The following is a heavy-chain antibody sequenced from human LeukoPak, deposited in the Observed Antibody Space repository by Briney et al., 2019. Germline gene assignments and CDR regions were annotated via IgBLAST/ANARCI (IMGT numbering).Heavy chain of an antibody. Sequence: GGSLRLSCAASGFTFSSYWMSWVRQAPGKGLEWVANIKQDGSEKYYADSVKGRFTISRDNSKNTLYLQMNSLRAEDTAVYYCARGGWSPADGYNFDYWGQGTLVTVSS. D-gene: IGHD5-24*01. V-gene: IGHV3-7*01. CDR3: ARGGWSPADGYNFDY. CDR2: IKQDGSEK. J-gene: IGHJ4*02. CDR1: GFTFSSYW.